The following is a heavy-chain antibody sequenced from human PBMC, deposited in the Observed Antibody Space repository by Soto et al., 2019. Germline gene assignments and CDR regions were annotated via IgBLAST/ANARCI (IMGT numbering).Heavy chain of an antibody. CDR2: IIPIFGTA. CDR3: ARDHSNYYDSSGPDAFDI. D-gene: IGHD3-22*01. Sequence: SVKVSCKASGGTFSSYAISWVRQAPGQGLEWMGGIIPIFGTANYAQKFQGRVTITADKSTSTAYMELSSLRSEDTAVYYCARDHSNYYDSSGPDAFDIWGQGTMVTVSS. J-gene: IGHJ3*02. V-gene: IGHV1-69*06. CDR1: GGTFSSYA.